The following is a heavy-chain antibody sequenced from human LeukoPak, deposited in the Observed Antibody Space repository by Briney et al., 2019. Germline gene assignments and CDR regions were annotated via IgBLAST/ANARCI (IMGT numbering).Heavy chain of an antibody. CDR1: GFTFDDYA. J-gene: IGHJ4*02. Sequence: PGRSLRLSCAASGFTFDDYAMHWVRQAPGKGLEWVSGISWNSGGIGYADSVKGRFTISRDNAKNSLYLQVNSLRAEDTALYYCAKAYYDSSGYSGPIFDYWGQGTLVTVSS. CDR3: AKAYYDSSGYSGPIFDY. V-gene: IGHV3-9*01. CDR2: ISWNSGGI. D-gene: IGHD3-22*01.